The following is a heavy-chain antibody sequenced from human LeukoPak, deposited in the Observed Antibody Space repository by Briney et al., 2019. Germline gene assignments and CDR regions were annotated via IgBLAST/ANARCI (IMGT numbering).Heavy chain of an antibody. CDR1: GGTFSSYA. D-gene: IGHD2-2*01. V-gene: IGHV1-69*05. CDR3: AADIVVVPAARGAFDY. Sequence: ASVKVSCKASGGTFSSYAISWVRQAPGQGLEWMGWINPNSGGTNYAQKFQGRVTITTDESTSTAYMELSSLRSEDTAVYYCAADIVVVPAARGAFDYWGQGTLVTVSS. J-gene: IGHJ4*02. CDR2: INPNSGGT.